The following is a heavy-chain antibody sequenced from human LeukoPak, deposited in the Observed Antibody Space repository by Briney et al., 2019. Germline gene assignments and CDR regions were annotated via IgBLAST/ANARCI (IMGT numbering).Heavy chain of an antibody. CDR1: GFTFSSYA. V-gene: IGHV3-23*01. Sequence: GGSLRLSCAASGFTFSSYAMSWVRQAPGKGLEWVSAISGSGGSTYYADSVKGRFTISRDNSKDTLYLQMNSLRAEDTAVYYCAKIGPLWYQVLWGGTVDYLGQGTLVTVSS. CDR3: AKIGPLWYQVLWGGTVDY. D-gene: IGHD2-2*01. CDR2: ISGSGGST. J-gene: IGHJ4*02.